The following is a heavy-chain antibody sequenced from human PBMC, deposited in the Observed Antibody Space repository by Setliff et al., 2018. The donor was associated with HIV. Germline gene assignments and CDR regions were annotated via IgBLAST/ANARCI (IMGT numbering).Heavy chain of an antibody. CDR2: IYWTGKT. Sequence: SETLSLTCTVSDSAMDSYYWSWVRQSPGRGLEYIGYIYWTGKTDYNPSLKSRVTISLDTSGNQFSLKLNSVTGADTAVYYCARGLYGSGSFFWGRGTLVTVSS. V-gene: IGHV4-59*12. J-gene: IGHJ4*02. CDR3: ARGLYGSGSFF. CDR1: DSAMDSYY. D-gene: IGHD3-10*01.